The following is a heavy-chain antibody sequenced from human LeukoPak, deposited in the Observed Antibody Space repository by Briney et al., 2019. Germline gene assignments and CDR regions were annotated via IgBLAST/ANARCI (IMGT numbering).Heavy chain of an antibody. V-gene: IGHV4-61*02. CDR1: GGSMSSGTYY. CDR2: IFSSGNN. D-gene: IGHD2-2*01. J-gene: IGHJ4*02. CDR3: ASFCASTTCYNNGTNFAF. Sequence: PSQTLSLTRTVSGGSMSSGTYYWSWIRQPAGKGLEYIGRIFSSGNNNYNPSLKSRITMSTDTSKNQFSLNLSSVTAADSAVYYCASFCASTTCYNNGTNFAFWGQGTLVTVSS.